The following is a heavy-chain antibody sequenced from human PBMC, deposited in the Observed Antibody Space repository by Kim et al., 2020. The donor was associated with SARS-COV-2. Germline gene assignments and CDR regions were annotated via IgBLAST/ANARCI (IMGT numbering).Heavy chain of an antibody. Sequence: SETLSLTCSVSGGSISSSSYYWGWIRQPPGKGLEWIGSMYFSGSSYYNPSLKSRVTISVDTSKNQFSLKLNFVTAADTAVYYCARHWFSGWYLRYFDFGGQGTLVTVSS. V-gene: IGHV4-39*01. CDR1: GGSISSSSYY. J-gene: IGHJ4*02. CDR2: MYFSGSS. D-gene: IGHD6-19*01. CDR3: ARHWFSGWYLRYFDF.